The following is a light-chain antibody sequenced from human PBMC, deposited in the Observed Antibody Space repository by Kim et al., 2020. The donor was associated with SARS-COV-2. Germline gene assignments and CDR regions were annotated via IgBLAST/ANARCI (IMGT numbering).Light chain of an antibody. J-gene: IGKJ1*01. Sequence: DIQMTQSPSSLSASVGDRVTITCRASQGISSYLAWFQQKPGKAPKSLIYAAYSLQSGVPSKFSGSGSGTDFTLTISSVQPEDFATYCCKKYKIDSRTFGQRSTVDIK. CDR2: AAY. V-gene: IGKV1-16*02. CDR1: QGISSY. CDR3: KKYKIDSRT.